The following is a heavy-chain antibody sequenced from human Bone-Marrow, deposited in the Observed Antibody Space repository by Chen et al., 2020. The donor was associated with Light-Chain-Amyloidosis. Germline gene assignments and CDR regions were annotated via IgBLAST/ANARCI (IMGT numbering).Heavy chain of an antibody. J-gene: IGHJ4*02. V-gene: IGHV3-23*04. CDR3: TRKGGYFDF. CDR2: VSGSTVST. CDR1: GFNFSSFG. D-gene: IGHD3-10*01. Sequence: EVQLVESGGGLVQPGGSLRLSCATSGFNFSSFGMSWVRQAPGKGLAWVSTVSGSTVSTDYAGAVKGRFIISRDNSKSTLYPQMNSLRAGDTAVYFCTRKGGYFDFWGQGSLVTVSS.